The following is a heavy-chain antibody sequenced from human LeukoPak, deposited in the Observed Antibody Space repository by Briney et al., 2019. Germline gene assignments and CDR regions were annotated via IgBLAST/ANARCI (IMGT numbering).Heavy chain of an antibody. V-gene: IGHV4-34*01. Sequence: SETLSLTCAVYGGSFSGYYWSWIRQPPGKGLEWIGEINHSGSTNYNPSLKSRVTISVDTSKNQFPLKLSSVTAADTAVYYCARGFIAVAGLYYYYYYGMDVWGQGTTVTVSS. CDR1: GGSFSGYY. D-gene: IGHD6-19*01. CDR2: INHSGST. J-gene: IGHJ6*02. CDR3: ARGFIAVAGLYYYYYYGMDV.